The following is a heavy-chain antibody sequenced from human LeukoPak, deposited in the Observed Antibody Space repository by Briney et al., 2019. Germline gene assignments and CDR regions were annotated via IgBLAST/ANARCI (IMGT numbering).Heavy chain of an antibody. V-gene: IGHV4-34*01. Sequence: SETLSLTCAVYGGSFSGYYWSWIHQPPGKGLEWIGEINHSGSTNYNPSLKSRVTISVDTSKNQFSLKLSSVTAADTAVYYCARGGTMVRGVIIMSNWFDPWGQGTLVTVSS. CDR3: ARGGTMVRGVIIMSNWFDP. J-gene: IGHJ5*02. D-gene: IGHD3-10*01. CDR1: GGSFSGYY. CDR2: INHSGST.